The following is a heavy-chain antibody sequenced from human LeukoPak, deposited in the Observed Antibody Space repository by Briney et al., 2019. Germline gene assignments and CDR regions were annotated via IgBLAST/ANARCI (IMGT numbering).Heavy chain of an antibody. J-gene: IGHJ4*02. D-gene: IGHD2-2*01. CDR3: ARGYSSTLFDY. V-gene: IGHV3-53*01. CDR2: IYSAGDT. Sequence: AGGSLRLSCAASGFTVSSNYMSWVRQAPGKGQEWVSVIYSAGDTSYADSVKGRFTISRDNSKNTLYLQMDSLRAEDTAVYYCARGYSSTLFDYWGQGTLVTVSS. CDR1: GFTVSSNY.